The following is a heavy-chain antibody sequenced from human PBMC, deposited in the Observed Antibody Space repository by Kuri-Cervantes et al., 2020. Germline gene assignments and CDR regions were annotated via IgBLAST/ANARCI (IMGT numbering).Heavy chain of an antibody. Sequence: GGSLRLSCAASGFTFDDYTMHWVRQAPGKGLEWVSLISWDGGSTYYADSVKGRFTISRDNSKNALYLQMNSLRAEDTAVYYCAKDSAMKYYYGSGSYYIPPDYWGQGTLVTVSS. D-gene: IGHD3-10*01. V-gene: IGHV3-43*01. J-gene: IGHJ4*02. CDR2: ISWDGGST. CDR1: GFTFDDYT. CDR3: AKDSAMKYYYGSGSYYIPPDY.